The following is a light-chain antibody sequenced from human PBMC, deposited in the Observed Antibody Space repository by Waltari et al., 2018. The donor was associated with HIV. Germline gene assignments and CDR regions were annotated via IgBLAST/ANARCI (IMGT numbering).Light chain of an antibody. Sequence: SSVLPQSPSVSVAPGRTTERNSSGDHLGSPNVHSYLQKSGQAPVLIVYEESGRPSGIPELFSGSNSGNTATVTITRVEAGDEFDYYCQVLHSRTAHVEFGGGSTLTVL. CDR3: QVLHSRTAHVE. CDR1: HLGSPN. V-gene: IGLV3-21*02. CDR2: EES. J-gene: IGLJ2*01.